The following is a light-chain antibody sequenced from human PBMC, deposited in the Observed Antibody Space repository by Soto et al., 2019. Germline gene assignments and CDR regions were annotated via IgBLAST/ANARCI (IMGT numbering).Light chain of an antibody. CDR2: EVS. CDR1: SSDVGNYDY. Sequence: QSALTQPASVSGSPGQSITISRTGTSSDVGNYDYVSWYQQHPGKAPKLMIYEVSNRPSGVSNRFSASKSGNTASLTISGLQAEDEADYYCTAYTGSATYVIGTGTKVTVL. J-gene: IGLJ1*01. CDR3: TAYTGSATYV. V-gene: IGLV2-14*01.